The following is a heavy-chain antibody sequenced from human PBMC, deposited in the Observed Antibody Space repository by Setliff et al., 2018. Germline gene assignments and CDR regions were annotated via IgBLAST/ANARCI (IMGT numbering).Heavy chain of an antibody. Sequence: ASVKVSCKDSGYTFSTYGISWVRQAPGQGLEWMGWISAYNGNTNYAQRFQGRVTMTTDTSTSTATYYCAHSRYDFWSGYYVMDVWGKGTTVTVSS. J-gene: IGHJ6*03. CDR1: GYTFSTYG. CDR3: MDV. D-gene: IGHD3-3*01. CDR2: ISAYNGNT. V-gene: IGHV1-18*01.